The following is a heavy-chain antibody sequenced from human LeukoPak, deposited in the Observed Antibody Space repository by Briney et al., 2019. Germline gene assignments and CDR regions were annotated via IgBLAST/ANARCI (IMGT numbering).Heavy chain of an antibody. CDR1: GFTFSSYS. CDR3: ARADYCGGDCYPPGYYYYYGMDV. CDR2: ISSSSSYI. J-gene: IGHJ6*02. V-gene: IGHV3-21*01. D-gene: IGHD2-21*02. Sequence: GGSLRLSCAASGFTFSSYSMNWVRQAPGKGLEWVSSISSSSSYIYYADSVKGRFTISRDNAKNSLYLQMNSLRAEDTAVYYCARADYCGGDCYPPGYYYYYGMDVWGQGTTVSVSS.